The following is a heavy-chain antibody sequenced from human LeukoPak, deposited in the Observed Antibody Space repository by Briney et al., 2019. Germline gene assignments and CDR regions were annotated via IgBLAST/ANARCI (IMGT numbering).Heavy chain of an antibody. V-gene: IGHV3-30*01. Sequence: PGGSLRLSCAASGFTFSSYAMHWVRQAPGKGLEWVAVISYDGSNKYYADSLKGRFTISRDNSKNTLYLQMNSLRAEDTAVYYCARDWYYYDSSGYQTLDYWGQGTLVTVSS. D-gene: IGHD3-22*01. CDR1: GFTFSSYA. CDR2: ISYDGSNK. CDR3: ARDWYYYDSSGYQTLDY. J-gene: IGHJ4*02.